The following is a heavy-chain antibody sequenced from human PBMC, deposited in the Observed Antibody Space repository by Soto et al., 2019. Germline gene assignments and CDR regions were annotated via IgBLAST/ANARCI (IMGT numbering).Heavy chain of an antibody. CDR3: ARWVGVAGNWFDP. CDR2: INSDGSST. CDR1: GFTFSSYW. V-gene: IGHV3-74*01. Sequence: EVQLVESGGGLVQPGGSLRLSCAASGFTFSSYWMHWVRQAPGKGLVWVSRINSDGSSTSYADSVKGRFTISRDNAKNTLNLQMNRLRAEDTAVYYGARWVGVAGNWFDPWGQGTLVTVSS. J-gene: IGHJ5*02. D-gene: IGHD1-26*01.